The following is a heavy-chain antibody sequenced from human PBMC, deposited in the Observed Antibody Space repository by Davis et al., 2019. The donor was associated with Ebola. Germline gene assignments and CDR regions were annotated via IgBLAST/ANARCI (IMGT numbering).Heavy chain of an antibody. Sequence: GESLKISCAASGFTFSSYAMHWVRQAPGKGLEWVAVISYDGSNKYYADSVKGRFTISRDNSKNTLYLQMNSLRAEDTAVYYCAKVGFVVVVAGPFDYWGQGTLVTVSS. V-gene: IGHV3-30-3*01. D-gene: IGHD2-15*01. CDR1: GFTFSSYA. J-gene: IGHJ4*02. CDR2: ISYDGSNK. CDR3: AKVGFVVVVAGPFDY.